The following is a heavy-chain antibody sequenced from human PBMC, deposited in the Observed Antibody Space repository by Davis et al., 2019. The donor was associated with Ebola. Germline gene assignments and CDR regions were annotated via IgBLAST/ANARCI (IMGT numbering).Heavy chain of an antibody. V-gene: IGHV3-23*01. CDR1: GFTFSSYP. CDR2: ISGGGTST. Sequence: PGGSLRLSCAASGFTFSSYPMSWVRQAPAKGLEWVSGISGGGTSTFYADSVKGRFTISRDNSKNTLYLQMNSLRVEDMAVYYCAKSPPLVVVAATLFDYWGQGTLVTVSS. CDR3: AKSPPLVVVAATLFDY. J-gene: IGHJ4*02. D-gene: IGHD2-15*01.